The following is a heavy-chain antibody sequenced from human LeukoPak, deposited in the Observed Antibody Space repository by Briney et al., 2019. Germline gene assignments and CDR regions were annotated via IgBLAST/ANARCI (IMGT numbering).Heavy chain of an antibody. Sequence: GGSLRLSCAASGFTFTNDFMTWVRQAPGKGLEWVANIKQDGSEKYYVDSVKGRFTISRDNAKNSLYLQMNSLRAEDTAVYYCARGTTMSANWFDPWGQGTLVTVSS. J-gene: IGHJ5*02. CDR3: ARGTTMSANWFDP. D-gene: IGHD1-1*01. V-gene: IGHV3-7*03. CDR1: GFTFTNDF. CDR2: IKQDGSEK.